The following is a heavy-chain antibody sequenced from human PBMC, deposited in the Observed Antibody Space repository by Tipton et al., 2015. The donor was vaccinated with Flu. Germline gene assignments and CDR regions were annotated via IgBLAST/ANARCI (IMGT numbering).Heavy chain of an antibody. Sequence: TLSLTCTVSGGSISNYHWGWIRQPPGKGLQWIGGIHYSGTTYYNPSLKSRVTISVDTSMNQFSLKVPSVTAADTAVYYCSRLSFYDVVLKNHCFEDWGQGALVAVSS. CDR2: IHYSGTT. CDR3: SRLSFYDVVLKNHCFED. J-gene: IGHJ4*02. CDR1: GGSISNYH. V-gene: IGHV4-39*01. D-gene: IGHD3-10*02.